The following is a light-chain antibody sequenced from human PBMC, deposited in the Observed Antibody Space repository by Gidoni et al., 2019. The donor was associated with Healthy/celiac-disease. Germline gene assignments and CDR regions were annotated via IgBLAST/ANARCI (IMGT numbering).Light chain of an antibody. CDR1: QSISSW. V-gene: IGKV1-5*03. J-gene: IGKJ2*01. CDR3: QQYNSYSPYT. CDR2: KAS. Sequence: DIQMTQSPSTLSASVGDRVTITCRASQSISSWLAWYQQKPGKAPNLLIYKASSLESVVPSRFSGSGSGTDFTLTISSLQPDDFATYYCQQYNSYSPYTFGQXTKLEIK.